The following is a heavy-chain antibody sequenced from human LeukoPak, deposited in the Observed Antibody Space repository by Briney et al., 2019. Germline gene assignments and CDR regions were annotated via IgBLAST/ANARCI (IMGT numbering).Heavy chain of an antibody. D-gene: IGHD3-22*01. J-gene: IGHJ6*02. Sequence: PGGSLRLSCAASGFTFSSYSMNWVRQAPGKGLEWIGSIYYSGSTYYNPSLKSRVTISVDTSKNQFSLKLSSVTAADTAVYYCARPVYDSSGYDEDGMDVWGQGTTVTVSS. CDR3: ARPVYDSSGYDEDGMDV. V-gene: IGHV4-39*07. CDR2: IYYSGST. CDR1: GFTFSSYS.